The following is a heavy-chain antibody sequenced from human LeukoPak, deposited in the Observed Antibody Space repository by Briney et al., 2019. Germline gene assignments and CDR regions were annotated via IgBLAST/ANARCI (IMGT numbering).Heavy chain of an antibody. CDR3: STTYYYDSSEGY. Sequence: GGSLRPSCAASGFTFSNAWMNWVRQAPGKGLEWVGRIKSKTDGGTTDYAAPVKGRFTISRDDSKNTLYLKMNSLKTEDTAVYYCSTTYYYDSSEGYWGQGTLVTVSS. D-gene: IGHD3-22*01. CDR2: IKSKTDGGTT. CDR1: GFTFSNAW. V-gene: IGHV3-15*07. J-gene: IGHJ4*02.